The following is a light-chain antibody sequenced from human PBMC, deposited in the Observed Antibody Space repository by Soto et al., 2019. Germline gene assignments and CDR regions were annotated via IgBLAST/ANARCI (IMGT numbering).Light chain of an antibody. J-gene: IGKJ1*01. V-gene: IGKV3-20*01. CDR3: QQYGNSPPWT. Sequence: EIVLTQSPGTLSLSPGERATLSCRASQSVSSSYLAWYQQKPGQAPRLLIYGASSRVTGIPDRFRGSGSGTDFTLTIARVEPEDFAVYYCQQYGNSPPWTFGQGTKVDIK. CDR2: GAS. CDR1: QSVSSSY.